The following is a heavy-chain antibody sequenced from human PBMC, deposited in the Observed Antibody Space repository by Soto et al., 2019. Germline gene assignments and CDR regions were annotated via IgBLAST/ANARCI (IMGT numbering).Heavy chain of an antibody. Sequence: VQLQESGPGLVKPSETLSLTCTVSGGSISTYYWSWIRQSPGKGLEWIGFIASTGSTSYNPSLRSRVTISLDTSKFQFSLKVISVTAEDTCIYYCAREGAYGDTLWGQGTLVTVSS. D-gene: IGHD4-17*01. CDR3: AREGAYGDTL. J-gene: IGHJ4*01. V-gene: IGHV4-59*01. CDR2: IASTGST. CDR1: GGSISTYY.